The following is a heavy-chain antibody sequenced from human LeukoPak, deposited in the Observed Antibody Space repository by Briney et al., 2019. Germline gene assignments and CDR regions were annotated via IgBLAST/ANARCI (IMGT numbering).Heavy chain of an antibody. Sequence: PGGSLRLSCEVSGFTFSSYAMHWVRQAPGKGLEYVSAISYNGRGTHYAHSVKGRFTISRDNFKNTLYLQMGSLRPEGMAIYYCARGGSTIFGALFDYWGQGALVTVSS. CDR2: ISYNGRGT. CDR1: GFTFSSYA. V-gene: IGHV3-64*01. J-gene: IGHJ4*02. D-gene: IGHD3-3*01. CDR3: ARGGSTIFGALFDY.